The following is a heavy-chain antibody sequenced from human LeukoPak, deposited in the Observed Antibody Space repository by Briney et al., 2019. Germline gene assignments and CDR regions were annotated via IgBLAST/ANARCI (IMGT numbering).Heavy chain of an antibody. J-gene: IGHJ4*02. D-gene: IGHD3-22*01. CDR1: GGSFSGYY. CDR3: ARAAYYYDSSGYYSLGYYFDY. Sequence: SETLSLTCAVYGGSFSGYYWSWIRQPPGKGLEWIGEINHSGSTNYNPSLKSRVTISVDKSKNRFSLKLSSVTAADTAVYYCARAAYYYDSSGYYSLGYYFDYWGQGTLVTVSS. CDR2: INHSGST. V-gene: IGHV4-34*01.